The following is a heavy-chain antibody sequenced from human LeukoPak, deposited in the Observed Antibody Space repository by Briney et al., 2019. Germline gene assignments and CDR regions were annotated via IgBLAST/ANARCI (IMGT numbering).Heavy chain of an antibody. CDR3: GRTALRESTYYDFWSGYYAAHFNY. CDR1: GVSISNYH. CDR2: IHNSGST. V-gene: IGHV4-59*01. D-gene: IGHD3-3*01. Sequence: SETLSLTCTVSGVSISNYHWTWIRQPPGRGLEWIGFIHNSGSTTYNPSLKSRVSISVDTSKKHFSLKLSYLTPPHTALYFFGRTALRESTYYDFWSGYYAAHFNYWGEGTLDTVSS. J-gene: IGHJ4*02.